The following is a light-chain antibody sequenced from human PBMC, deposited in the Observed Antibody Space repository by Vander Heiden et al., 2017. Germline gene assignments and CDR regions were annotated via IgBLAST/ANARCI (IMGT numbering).Light chain of an antibody. CDR3: QQYYSTPLT. Sequence: DIVMTQSPDSLAVSLGERATINCKSSRSVLYSSNNRNYLAWYQQKAGQPPKLLIYWASTRESGVPDRFSGSGSRTDFTLTISSLQAEDVAVYYCQQYYSTPLTFGGGTKVEIK. V-gene: IGKV4-1*01. CDR1: RSVLYSSNNRNY. CDR2: WAS. J-gene: IGKJ4*01.